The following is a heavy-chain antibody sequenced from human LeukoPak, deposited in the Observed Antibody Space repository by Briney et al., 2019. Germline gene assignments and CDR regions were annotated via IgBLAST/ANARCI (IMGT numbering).Heavy chain of an antibody. CDR3: ARDPGDSGGYYGFAFDY. D-gene: IGHD3-22*01. Sequence: PGGSLRLSCAASGFTFSSYSMNWVRQAPGKGLEWVSYISSSSSTIYYADSVKGRFTISRDNAKNSLYLQMNSLRAEDTAVYYCARDPGDSGGYYGFAFDYWGQGTLVTVSS. J-gene: IGHJ4*02. CDR1: GFTFSSYS. V-gene: IGHV3-48*01. CDR2: ISSSSSTI.